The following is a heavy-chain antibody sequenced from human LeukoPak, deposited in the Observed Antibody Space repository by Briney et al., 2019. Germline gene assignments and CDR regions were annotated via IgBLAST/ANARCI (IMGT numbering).Heavy chain of an antibody. V-gene: IGHV1-18*01. Sequence: ASVKVSCKASGYSFTNYGISWVRQAPGQGLEWVAWISADNGNTNYAQKVQGRVTMTTDTSTSTVYMELRSLRYDDTAVYYCARDCTSTTCYVRAFDHWGQGTQVTVSS. CDR3: ARDCTSTTCYVRAFDH. D-gene: IGHD2-2*01. J-gene: IGHJ4*02. CDR2: ISADNGNT. CDR1: GYSFTNYG.